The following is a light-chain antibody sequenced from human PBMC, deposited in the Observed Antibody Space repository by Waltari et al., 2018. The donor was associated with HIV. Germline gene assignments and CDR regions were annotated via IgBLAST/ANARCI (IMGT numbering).Light chain of an antibody. CDR1: SSDVGGYNY. J-gene: IGLJ3*02. V-gene: IGLV2-8*01. Sequence: QSALTQPPSASGSPGQSVTIYCTGTSSDVGGYNYVSWYQQHPGKAPQLMIYEVSKRPSGVPVLFSGSKSGNTASLTVSGLQAEDEADYYCSSYAGSNNWVFGGGTKLTVL. CDR3: SSYAGSNNWV. CDR2: EVS.